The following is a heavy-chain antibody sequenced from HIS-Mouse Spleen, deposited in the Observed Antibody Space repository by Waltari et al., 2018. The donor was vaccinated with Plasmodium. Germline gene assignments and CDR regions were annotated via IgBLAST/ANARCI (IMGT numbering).Heavy chain of an antibody. J-gene: IGHJ2*01. CDR2: TYYRSKWYN. CDR1: GHGFRSNRLA. V-gene: IGHV6-1*01. Sequence: QVQLQRPGQGRVKPCQTLPPPCPTPGHGFRSNRLAWNWIRQSPSRGIEWLGRTYYRSKWYNDYAVSVKSRITINPDTSKNQFSLQLNSVTPEDTAVYYCARAGDHWYFDLWGRGTLVTVSS. CDR3: ARAGDHWYFDL. D-gene: IGHD7-27*01.